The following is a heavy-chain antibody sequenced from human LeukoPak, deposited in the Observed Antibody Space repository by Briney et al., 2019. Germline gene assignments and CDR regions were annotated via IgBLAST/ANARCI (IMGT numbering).Heavy chain of an antibody. CDR2: IYHSGST. CDR3: ARGYHTIGY. V-gene: IGHV4-59*08. Sequence: PSETLSLTCTVSGGSISSYYWSWIRQPPGKGLEWIGSIYHSGSTHYNPSLKSRVTISVDTSKNQFSLKLSSVTAADTAVYYCARGYHTIGYWGQGTLVTVSS. J-gene: IGHJ4*02. CDR1: GGSISSYY. D-gene: IGHD6-13*01.